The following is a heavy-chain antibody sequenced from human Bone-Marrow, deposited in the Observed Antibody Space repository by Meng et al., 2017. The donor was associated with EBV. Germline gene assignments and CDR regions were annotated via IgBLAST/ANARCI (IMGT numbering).Heavy chain of an antibody. CDR3: ARWYYDVTGYYYFDF. CDR2: IDVSSANT. CDR1: RYPVCSYA. D-gene: IGHD3-22*01. Sequence: QDQLVQMGAEVKQPWASVQVSWKAARYPVCSYAKHWVRQVPGQSLEWMGWIDVSSANTKYSQKFQDRVTSTRETFASTVYMELRRLTSEDTAVYYGARWYYDVTGYYYFDFWGQGTLVTVSS. V-gene: IGHV1-3*01. J-gene: IGHJ4*02.